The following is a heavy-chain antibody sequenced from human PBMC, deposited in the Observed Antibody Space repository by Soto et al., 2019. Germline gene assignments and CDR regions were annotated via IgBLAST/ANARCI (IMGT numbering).Heavy chain of an antibody. D-gene: IGHD3-3*01. Sequence: QVQLVESGGGVVQPGRSLRLSCAASGFTFSSYGMHWVRQAPGKGLEWVAVIWYDGSNKYYADSVKGRFTISRDNSKNTLYLQMNSLRAEDTAVYYCARGQYYDFWSGYNWFDPWGQGTLVTVSS. V-gene: IGHV3-33*01. CDR1: GFTFSSYG. CDR3: ARGQYYDFWSGYNWFDP. J-gene: IGHJ5*02. CDR2: IWYDGSNK.